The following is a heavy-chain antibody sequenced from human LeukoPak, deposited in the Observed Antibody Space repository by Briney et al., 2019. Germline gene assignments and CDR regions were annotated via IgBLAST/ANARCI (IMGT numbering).Heavy chain of an antibody. CDR2: INEDGSEK. CDR1: GFSFSDYS. J-gene: IGHJ3*02. D-gene: IGHD3-10*01. V-gene: IGHV3-7*01. CDR3: ARAATRGRGAFDI. Sequence: PGGSLRLSCVASGFSFSDYSMNWVRQSPGKGLEWVANINEDGSEKYYVDSVKGRFAISRDNAKNSLYLQMNSLRAEDTAVYYCARAATRGRGAFDIWGQGTMVTVSS.